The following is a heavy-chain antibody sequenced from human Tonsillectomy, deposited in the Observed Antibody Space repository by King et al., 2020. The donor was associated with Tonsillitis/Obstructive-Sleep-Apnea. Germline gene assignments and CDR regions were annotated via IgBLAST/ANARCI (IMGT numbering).Heavy chain of an antibody. D-gene: IGHD5-18*01. CDR2: ISSSSSYI. V-gene: IGHV3-21*01. CDR3: AREGDVDTAMVDY. J-gene: IGHJ4*02. CDR1: GLTFSSYS. Sequence: EVQLVESGGGLVKPGGSLRLSCAASGLTFSSYSMNWVRQAPGKGLEWVSSISSSSSYIYYADSVKGRFTISRDNAKNSLYLQMNSLRAEDTAVYYCAREGDVDTAMVDYWGQGTLVTVSS.